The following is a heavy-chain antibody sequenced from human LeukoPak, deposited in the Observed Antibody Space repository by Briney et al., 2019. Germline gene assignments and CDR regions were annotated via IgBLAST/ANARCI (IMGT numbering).Heavy chain of an antibody. CDR3: ARDCSSTSCYRRVLRYGMDV. V-gene: IGHV1-8*02. CDR1: GYTFASYG. J-gene: IGHJ6*02. CDR2: MNPNSGNT. Sequence: ASVKVSCKACGYTFASYGISWVRQGPGQGLEWMGWMNPNSGNTGYAQKFQGRVTMTRNTSISTAYMELSSLRSEDTAVYYCARDCSSTSCYRRVLRYGMDVWGQGTTVTVSS. D-gene: IGHD2-2*01.